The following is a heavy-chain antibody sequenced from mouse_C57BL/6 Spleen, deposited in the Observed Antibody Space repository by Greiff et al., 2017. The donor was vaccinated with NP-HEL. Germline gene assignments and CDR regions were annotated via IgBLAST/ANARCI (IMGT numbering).Heavy chain of an antibody. D-gene: IGHD1-1*01. CDR2: IYPGDGDT. CDR1: GYAFTNYL. Sequence: VQLQQSGAELVRPGTSVKVSCKASGYAFTNYLIEWVKQRPGKGLEWIGQIYPGDGDTNYNGKFKGKATLTADKSSSTAYMQLSSLTSEDSAVYFCAREGLGRDAMDYWGQGTSVTVSS. V-gene: IGHV1-54*01. J-gene: IGHJ4*01. CDR3: AREGLGRDAMDY.